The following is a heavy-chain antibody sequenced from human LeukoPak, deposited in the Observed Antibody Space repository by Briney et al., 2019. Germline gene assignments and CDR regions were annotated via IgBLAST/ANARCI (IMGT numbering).Heavy chain of an antibody. CDR1: GGSISSSSW. D-gene: IGHD5-18*01. J-gene: IGHJ4*02. V-gene: IGHV4-4*02. CDR2: IYHSGST. Sequence: SATLSLTCAVSGGSISSSSWWTWVRQPPGKGLEWIGEIYHSGSTNYNPSLKSRVTISVDKSKNQSSLKLSSVTAADTAVYYCAGVDTAMVKDYWGQGTLVTVSS. CDR3: AGVDTAMVKDY.